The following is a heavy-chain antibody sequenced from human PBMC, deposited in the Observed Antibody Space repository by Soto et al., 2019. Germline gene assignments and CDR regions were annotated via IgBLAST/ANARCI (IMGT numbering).Heavy chain of an antibody. Sequence: ASVKVSCKASGYTFTSYYMHWVRQAPGQGLEWMGIINPSGGSTSYAQKFQGRVTMTRDTSTSTVYMELSSLRSEDTAVYYCATPLGYCISTSCYAPKDYYYGMDVWGQGTKVTVSS. CDR2: INPSGGST. V-gene: IGHV1-46*01. J-gene: IGHJ6*02. CDR3: ATPLGYCISTSCYAPKDYYYGMDV. D-gene: IGHD2-2*01. CDR1: GYTFTSYY.